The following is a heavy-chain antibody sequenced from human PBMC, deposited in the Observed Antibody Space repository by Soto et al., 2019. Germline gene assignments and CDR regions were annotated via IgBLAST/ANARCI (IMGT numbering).Heavy chain of an antibody. V-gene: IGHV1-69*01. CDR2: IIPIFGTA. J-gene: IGHJ4*02. D-gene: IGHD6-19*01. CDR1: GGTFSSYA. Sequence: QVQLVQSGAEVKKPGSSVKVSCKASGGTFSSYAISWVRQAPGQGLEWMGGIIPIFGTANYAQKFKGRVTITADESTSTAYMDLSSLRSEDTAVYCCARDLASSGCLIYWGQGTLVTVSS. CDR3: ARDLASSGCLIY.